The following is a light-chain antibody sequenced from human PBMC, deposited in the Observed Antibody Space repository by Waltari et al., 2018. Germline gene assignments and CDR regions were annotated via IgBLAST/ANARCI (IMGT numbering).Light chain of an antibody. CDR3: QQYNNWPPGT. CDR1: QTISSN. CDR2: GAS. V-gene: IGKV3-15*01. J-gene: IGKJ1*01. Sequence: ETVMTQSPVTLSVSPGERATLSCRASQTISSNLAWYQQKPGQAPRPLIYGASTRATGIPARFSGSGSGTEFTLTISSLQSEDFAVYYCQQYNNWPPGTFGPGTKVEIK.